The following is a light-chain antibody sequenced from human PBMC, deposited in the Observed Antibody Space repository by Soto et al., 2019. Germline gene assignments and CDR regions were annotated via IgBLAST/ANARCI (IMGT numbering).Light chain of an antibody. V-gene: IGKV1-5*01. J-gene: IGKJ1*01. CDR1: QSISSW. CDR3: QQYNSYWGT. CDR2: DAS. Sequence: DIQMSQSPSTLSASVGDGVRITCRASQSISSWLAWYQQKPGKAPKLLIYDASSLESGVPSRFSGSGSGTEFTLTISSLQPDDFASYYCQQYNSYWGTFGQGTKVDIK.